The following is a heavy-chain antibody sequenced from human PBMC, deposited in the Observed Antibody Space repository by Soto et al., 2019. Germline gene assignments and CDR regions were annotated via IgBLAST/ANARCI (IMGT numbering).Heavy chain of an antibody. CDR2: IYTSGST. Sequence: PSETLSLTCTVSGGSISSYYWSWIRQPAGKGLEWIGRIYTSGSTNYNPSLKSRVTMSVDTSKNQFSLKLSSVTAADTAVYYCAGSYGSGSYVGSYYGMDVWGQGTTVTVSS. CDR3: AGSYGSGSYVGSYYGMDV. J-gene: IGHJ6*02. V-gene: IGHV4-4*07. CDR1: GGSISSYY. D-gene: IGHD3-10*01.